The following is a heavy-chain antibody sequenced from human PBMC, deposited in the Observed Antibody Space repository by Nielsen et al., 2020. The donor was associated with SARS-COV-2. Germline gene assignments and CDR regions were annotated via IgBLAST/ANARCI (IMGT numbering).Heavy chain of an antibody. V-gene: IGHV1-8*01. D-gene: IGHD2/OR15-2a*01. J-gene: IGHJ3*02. CDR3: ARPTFLPVARGSNSFDAFDM. CDR2: MNPNIGKA. Sequence: ASVKVSCKTSGHTFANHDIHWVRQASGQGLEWMGWMNPNIGKAGYAQRFQGRLTMTSDTSTSTAYMELSSLRSEDTAVYYCARPTFLPVARGSNSFDAFDMWGQGTMVTVSS. CDR1: GHTFANHD.